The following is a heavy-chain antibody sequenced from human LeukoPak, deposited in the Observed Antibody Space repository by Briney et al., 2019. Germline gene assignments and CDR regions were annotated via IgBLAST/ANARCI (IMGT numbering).Heavy chain of an antibody. V-gene: IGHV3-11*01. CDR3: ARDRGNSDPGDWFDS. J-gene: IGHJ5*01. CDR1: GFTFSDYY. D-gene: IGHD4-23*01. Sequence: GGSLRLSCAASGFTFSDYYMSWIRQAPGKGLEWGSYISGSGSTVYYAASVRGRFTISRDNAKNSLFLQMNSLRAEDTAVYYCARDRGNSDPGDWFDSWGQGTLVTVSS. CDR2: ISGSGSTV.